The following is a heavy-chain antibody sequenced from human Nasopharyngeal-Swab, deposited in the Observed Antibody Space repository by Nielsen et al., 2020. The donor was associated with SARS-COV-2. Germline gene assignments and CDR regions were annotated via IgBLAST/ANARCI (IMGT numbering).Heavy chain of an antibody. CDR2: VRSNGHNYAT. J-gene: IGHJ4*02. CDR1: GFTFSDSA. V-gene: IGHV3-73*01. CDR3: TRCGGGCYSGRDY. Sequence: GESLKISCAASGFTFSDSAIHWVRQASGKGLEWVGRVRSNGHNYATAYSASVKGRFIIFRDDPTNTAYLQMNSLKTEDTAMYYCTRCGGGCYSGRDYWGQGTLVTVSS. D-gene: IGHD2-15*01.